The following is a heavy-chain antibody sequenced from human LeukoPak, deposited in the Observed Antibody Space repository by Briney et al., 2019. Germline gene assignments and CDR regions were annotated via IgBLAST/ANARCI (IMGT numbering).Heavy chain of an antibody. Sequence: SETLSLTCSVSGGSICSHYWSWLRQPAGKGLEWIGHIYSDGSVNYNPSVKSRVTMSVDTSKNQFSLKLYFVTAADTAVFYCARGPAASGYFDYWDQGTLVTVSS. D-gene: IGHD6-13*01. J-gene: IGHJ4*02. CDR2: IYSDGSV. CDR1: GGSICSHY. V-gene: IGHV4-4*07. CDR3: ARGPAASGYFDY.